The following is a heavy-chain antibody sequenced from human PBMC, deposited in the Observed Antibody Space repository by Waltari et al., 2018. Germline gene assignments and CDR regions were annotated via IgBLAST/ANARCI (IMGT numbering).Heavy chain of an antibody. CDR1: GYTFTGYY. V-gene: IGHV1-2*02. Sequence: QVQLVQSGAEVKKPGASVKVSCKASGYTFTGYYLHWVRQATGQGLEWMGWINPNSGGANYAQRFLGRVTMTRDTSISTAYMELNSLRSDDTALYYCGREIGVSWRVVDYWGQGTLVTVSS. J-gene: IGHJ4*02. CDR3: GREIGVSWRVVDY. CDR2: INPNSGGA. D-gene: IGHD3-3*01.